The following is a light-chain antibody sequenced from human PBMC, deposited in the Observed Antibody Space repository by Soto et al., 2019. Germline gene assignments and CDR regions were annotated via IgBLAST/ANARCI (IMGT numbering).Light chain of an antibody. J-gene: IGKJ2*01. CDR3: QQYGSTPPYT. CDR2: GAS. V-gene: IGKV3-20*01. CDR1: QSVSSSY. Sequence: EIVLTQSPGTLSLSPGERATLSCRASQSVSSSYLAWYQQKPGQAPRLLIYGASSRATGIPDRFSGSRFGTDFPLTTSRLEHKDYAVYYCQQYGSTPPYTFGQGTKLEIK.